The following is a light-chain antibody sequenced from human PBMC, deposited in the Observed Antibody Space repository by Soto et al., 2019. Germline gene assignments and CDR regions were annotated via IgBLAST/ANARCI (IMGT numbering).Light chain of an antibody. V-gene: IGKV3-15*01. CDR1: QSVSSN. CDR2: GAS. CDR3: QQYNNWPPYT. J-gene: IGKJ2*01. Sequence: EIVMTQSPATLSVSPGERDTLSCRASQSVSSNLAWYQQKPGQAPRLLIYGASTRATGIPARFSGSGSGTEFTLTISSLRSEDFAVYYCQQYNNWPPYTFGQGTKLEIK.